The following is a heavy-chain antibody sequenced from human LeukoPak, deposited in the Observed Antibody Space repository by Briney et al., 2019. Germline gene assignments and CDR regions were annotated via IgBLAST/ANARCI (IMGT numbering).Heavy chain of an antibody. CDR3: ARGVPDWLLVSPTDY. V-gene: IGHV3-21*01. CDR1: GFTFSRYS. CDR2: ISISSSYK. Sequence: GGSLRLSCAASGFTFSRYSMNWVRGAPGKGLECVSSISISSSYKYYAYSVKGRFIISRDNAKNSLYLQMNSLRAEDTAVYCGARGVPDWLLVSPTDYWGQGTLVTVSS. D-gene: IGHD3-22*01. J-gene: IGHJ4*02.